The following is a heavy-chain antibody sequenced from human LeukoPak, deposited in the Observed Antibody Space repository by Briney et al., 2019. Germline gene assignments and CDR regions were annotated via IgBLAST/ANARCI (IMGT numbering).Heavy chain of an antibody. V-gene: IGHV4-59*13. CDR1: GGSLSNYY. Sequence: SETLSLTCTVSGGSLSNYYWSWIRQAPGKGLEWIGYVYFSGSTNYNPSLKSRVTISLDTSKNLFSLKLSSVTAADTAIYYCARDLATAATADRAFDIWGPGTMVTVSS. CDR2: VYFSGST. D-gene: IGHD6-13*01. J-gene: IGHJ3*02. CDR3: ARDLATAATADRAFDI.